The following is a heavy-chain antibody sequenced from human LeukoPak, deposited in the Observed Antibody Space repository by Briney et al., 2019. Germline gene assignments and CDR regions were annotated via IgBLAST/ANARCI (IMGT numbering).Heavy chain of an antibody. D-gene: IGHD1-26*01. CDR1: GGTFSSYA. V-gene: IGHV1-69*01. J-gene: IGHJ4*02. CDR2: IIPIFGTA. Sequence: SVKVSCKASGGTFSSYAISWVRQAPGQGLEWMGGIIPIFGTANYAQKFQGRVTITADESTSTAYMELSSLRSDDTAVYYCARDLSWESAGYYFDYWGQGTLVTVSS. CDR3: ARDLSWESAGYYFDY.